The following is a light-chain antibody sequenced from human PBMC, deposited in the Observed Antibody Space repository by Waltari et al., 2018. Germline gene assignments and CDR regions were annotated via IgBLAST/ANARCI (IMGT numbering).Light chain of an antibody. J-gene: IGLJ3*02. CDR1: SGDIGAFNR. Sequence: QSALTQPASVSGSPGQSLTISCSGTSGDIGAFNRGSWYQQFAGQAPRLPISEDTLRPSEISDRFSGAKSGDTASLTISGLQAEDEADYFCLSYTTINTWVFGGGTKVTVL. CDR2: EDT. V-gene: IGLV2-14*01. CDR3: LSYTTINTWV.